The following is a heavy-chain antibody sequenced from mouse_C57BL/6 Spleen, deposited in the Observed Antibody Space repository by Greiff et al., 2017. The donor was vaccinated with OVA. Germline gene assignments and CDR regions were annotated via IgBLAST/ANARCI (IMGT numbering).Heavy chain of an antibody. CDR1: GYTFTGYW. CDR3: ARWITTVVAPYAIDY. J-gene: IGHJ4*01. V-gene: IGHV1-9*01. D-gene: IGHD1-1*01. CDR2: ILPGRGST. Sequence: VQLQQSGAELMKPGASVKLSCKATGYTFTGYWIEWVKQRPGHGLEWIGEILPGRGSTNYNEKFKGKATFTADTSSNTAYMQLSSLTTEDSAIYYCARWITTVVAPYAIDYWGKGTSVTVSS.